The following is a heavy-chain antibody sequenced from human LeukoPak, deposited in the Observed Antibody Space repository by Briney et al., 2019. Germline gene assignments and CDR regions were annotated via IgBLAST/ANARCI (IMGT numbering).Heavy chain of an antibody. CDR1: GDSIKSGYY. CDR2: IDHSGSY. V-gene: IGHV4-38-2*01. J-gene: IGHJ4*02. Sequence: SETLSLTCAVSGDSIKSGYYWAWIRQPPGKGLEWIGSIDHSGSYYSTPSLRSRVTISLHSSKKHFSLALNSVTAADTAVYYCARGVSDSSGYRYYGGFYYFDFWGQGTLVTVSS. D-gene: IGHD3-22*01. CDR3: ARGVSDSSGYRYYGGFYYFDF.